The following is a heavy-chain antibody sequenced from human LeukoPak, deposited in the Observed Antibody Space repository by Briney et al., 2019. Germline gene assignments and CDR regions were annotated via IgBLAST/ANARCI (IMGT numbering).Heavy chain of an antibody. J-gene: IGHJ3*02. D-gene: IGHD6-19*01. Sequence: ASVKVSCKASGGTFSSYAISWVRQAPGQGLEWMGGIIPIFGTANYAQKFQGRVTITADKSTGTAYMELSSLRSEDTAVYYCARDHKAVAGTRDAFDIWGQGTMVTVSS. CDR3: ARDHKAVAGTRDAFDI. V-gene: IGHV1-69*06. CDR2: IIPIFGTA. CDR1: GGTFSSYA.